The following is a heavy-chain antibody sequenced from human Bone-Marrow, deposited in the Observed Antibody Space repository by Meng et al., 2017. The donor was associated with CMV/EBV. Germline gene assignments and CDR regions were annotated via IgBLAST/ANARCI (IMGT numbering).Heavy chain of an antibody. D-gene: IGHD2-2*01. V-gene: IGHV1-2*02. CDR3: AGSVPAASYYYGMDV. J-gene: IGHJ6*02. CDR1: GYTFTGYY. Sequence: ASVKVSCKASGYTFTGYYMHWVRQAPGQGLEWMGWINPNSGGTNYAQKFQGRVTMTRDTSTSTAYMELSRLRSDDTAVYYCAGSVPAASYYYGMDVWGQGTTVTVSS. CDR2: INPNSGGT.